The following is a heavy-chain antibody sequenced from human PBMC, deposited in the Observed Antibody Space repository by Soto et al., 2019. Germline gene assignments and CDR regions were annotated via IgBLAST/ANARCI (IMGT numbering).Heavy chain of an antibody. CDR3: ASHYDMWSGYLSPVDY. V-gene: IGHV3-11*01. J-gene: IGHJ4*02. CDR1: GYTFSDYY. D-gene: IGHD3-3*01. CDR2: IDTSGTKI. Sequence: QVQLVESGGDLVKPGGSLRLSCAASGYTFSDYYMSWIRQAPGKGLEWISYIDTSGTKIYYADSVKGRFTITRDNAKNSLYLEVNSLRDEDTAVYYCASHYDMWSGYLSPVDYWGQGTLVTVS.